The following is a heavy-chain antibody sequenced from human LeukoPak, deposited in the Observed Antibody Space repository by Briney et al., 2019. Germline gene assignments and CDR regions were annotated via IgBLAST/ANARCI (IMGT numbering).Heavy chain of an antibody. V-gene: IGHV1-2*02. CDR3: AREAVPAANYYYYGMDV. D-gene: IGHD2-2*01. J-gene: IGHJ6*02. CDR2: INPNSGGT. Sequence: GASVKVSCKASGYTFTGYYMHWVRQAPGQGLEWMGWINPNSGGTNYAQKFQGRVTMTRDTSISTAYMELSRLRSEDTAVYYCAREAVPAANYYYYGMDVWGQGTTVTVSS. CDR1: GYTFTGYY.